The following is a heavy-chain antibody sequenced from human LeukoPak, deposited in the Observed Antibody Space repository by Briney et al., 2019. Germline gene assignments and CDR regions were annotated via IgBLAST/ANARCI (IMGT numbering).Heavy chain of an antibody. V-gene: IGHV3-7*01. CDR2: IKQDGSEK. CDR1: GFTFSSYW. Sequence: GGSLRLSCAASGFTFSSYWMSWVRQAPGKGLEWVANIKQDGSEKYYVDSVKGRFTISRDNAKNSLYLQMNSLRAEDAAVYYCAREFRVRGVIVDYHYGMDVWGQGTTVTVSS. CDR3: AREFRVRGVIVDYHYGMDV. J-gene: IGHJ6*02. D-gene: IGHD3-10*01.